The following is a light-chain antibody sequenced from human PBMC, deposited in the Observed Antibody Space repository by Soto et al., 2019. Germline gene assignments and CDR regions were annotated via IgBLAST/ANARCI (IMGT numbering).Light chain of an antibody. CDR3: QHYNSYSEA. V-gene: IGKV1-5*03. CDR1: QTISSW. Sequence: DIQMPQSPYTLSASVGDRVTITCLASQTISSWLAWYQQKPGKAPKLLIYKASTLKSGVPSRFSGSGSGTEFTLTISSLQPDEFAIYYCQHYNSYSEAFGQGTKVDI. CDR2: KAS. J-gene: IGKJ1*01.